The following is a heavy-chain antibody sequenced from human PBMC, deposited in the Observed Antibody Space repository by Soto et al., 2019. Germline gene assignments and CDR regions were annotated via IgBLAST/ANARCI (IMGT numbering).Heavy chain of an antibody. D-gene: IGHD6-6*01. CDR2: ISWNSGSI. V-gene: IGHV3-9*01. Sequence: EVQLVASGGGLVQPGRSLRLSCSASGFTFDDYGMHWVRQAPGKGLEWVSGISWNSGSIGYADSVKGRITISRDNAKNSLYLQMNSLRAEDTALYYCAKGMTSSSAYDYWGQGTLVTVSS. CDR3: AKGMTSSSAYDY. J-gene: IGHJ4*02. CDR1: GFTFDDYG.